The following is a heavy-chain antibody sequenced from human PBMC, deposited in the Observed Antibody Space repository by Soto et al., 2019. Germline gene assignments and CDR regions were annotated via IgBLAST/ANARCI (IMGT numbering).Heavy chain of an antibody. CDR1: GFTLSDHY. Sequence: EVHLVESGGDLVQPGGSLRLSCAASGFTLSDHYMDWVRQAPGQGVEWVARIRNKANSYTTIYAASVKGRFTISRDDSQNSLYLQMNSLGTDDTAVYYCARGTTVNTNWFFDLWGRGTLVTVSS. V-gene: IGHV3-72*01. J-gene: IGHJ2*01. CDR2: IRNKANSYTT. D-gene: IGHD4-17*01. CDR3: ARGTTVNTNWFFDL.